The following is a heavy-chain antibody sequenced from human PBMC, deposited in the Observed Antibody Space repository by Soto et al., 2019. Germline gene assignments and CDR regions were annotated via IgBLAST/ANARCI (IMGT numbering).Heavy chain of an antibody. CDR1: GGSISSGYYY. CDR2: IYYSGST. D-gene: IGHD5-12*01. CDR3: AKALRRVDTVSTDPPGADY. Sequence: PSETLSLTCTVSGGSISSGYYYWSWIRQPPGKGLEWIGYIYYSGSTYYNPSLKSRVTISVDTSKNQFSLKLSSVTAADTAVYYCAKALRRVDTVSTDPPGADYWGQGTLVTVSS. J-gene: IGHJ4*02. V-gene: IGHV4-30-4*01.